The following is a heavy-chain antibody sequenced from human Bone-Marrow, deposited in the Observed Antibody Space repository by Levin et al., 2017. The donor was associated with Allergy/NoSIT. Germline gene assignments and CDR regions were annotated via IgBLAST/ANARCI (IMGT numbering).Heavy chain of an antibody. CDR1: GFTLSTFS. J-gene: IGHJ4*02. CDR3: ARRHGDYVGSFEY. V-gene: IGHV3-48*04. CDR2: ISTSGTTI. Sequence: GESLKISCAASGFTLSTFSMNWVRQAPGKGLEWVSYISTSGTTISYADSVKGRFTISRDNARNSLFLQMNSLRVEDTAVYYCARRHGDYVGSFEYWGQGTLVTVSS. D-gene: IGHD4-17*01.